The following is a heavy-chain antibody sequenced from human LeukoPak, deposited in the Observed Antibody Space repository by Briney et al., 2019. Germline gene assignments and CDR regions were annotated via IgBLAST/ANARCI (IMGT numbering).Heavy chain of an antibody. Sequence: TSETLSLTCAVYGGSFSGYYWSWIRQPPGKGLEWIGEINHSGSTNYNPSLKSRVTISVDTSKNQFSLRLSSVTAADTAVYYCARVRGYCSGGSCLNWFDPWGQGTLVTVSS. CDR3: ARVRGYCSGGSCLNWFDP. CDR2: INHSGST. V-gene: IGHV4-34*01. J-gene: IGHJ5*02. CDR1: GGSFSGYY. D-gene: IGHD2-15*01.